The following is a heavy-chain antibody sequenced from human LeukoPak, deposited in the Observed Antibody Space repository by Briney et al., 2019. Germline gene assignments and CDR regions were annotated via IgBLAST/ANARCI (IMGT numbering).Heavy chain of an antibody. D-gene: IGHD4-17*01. CDR1: GFTFSSYS. J-gene: IGHJ6*02. CDR3: ARGNGDYVYYYYGMDV. V-gene: IGHV3-21*04. Sequence: RAGGSLRLSCAASGFTFSSYSMNWVRQAPGKGLEWVLSISSSSSYIYYADSVKGRFTISRDNAKNSLYLQMNSLRAEDTAVYYCARGNGDYVYYYYGMDVWGQGTTVTVSS. CDR2: ISSSSSYI.